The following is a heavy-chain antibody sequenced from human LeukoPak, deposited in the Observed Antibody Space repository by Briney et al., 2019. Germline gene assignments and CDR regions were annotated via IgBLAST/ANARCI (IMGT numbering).Heavy chain of an antibody. J-gene: IGHJ4*02. D-gene: IGHD5-12*01. Sequence: GGSLRLSCSASGFTFSSYAMHWVRQAPGKGLEYVSAISSNGGSTYYADSVKGRFTISRDNSKNTLYLQMSSLRAEDTAVYYCVNLPVATMRYFDCWGQGTLVTVSS. CDR2: ISSNGGST. V-gene: IGHV3-64D*06. CDR3: VNLPVATMRYFDC. CDR1: GFTFSSYA.